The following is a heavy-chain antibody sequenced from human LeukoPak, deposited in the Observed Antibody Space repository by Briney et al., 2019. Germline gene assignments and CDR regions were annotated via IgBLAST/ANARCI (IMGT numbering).Heavy chain of an antibody. J-gene: IGHJ4*02. CDR2: IYYTGRT. CDR1: GGSTTGYY. CDR3: ARESGYGGNYDY. D-gene: IGHD4-23*01. Sequence: SETLSLTCTVSGGSTTGYYWSWIRQSPRKGLEWIAYIYYTGRTKYNPSLKSRVTISVDTSKNQFSLKLSSVTAADTAVYYCARESGYGGNYDYWGQGTLVTVSS. V-gene: IGHV4-59*12.